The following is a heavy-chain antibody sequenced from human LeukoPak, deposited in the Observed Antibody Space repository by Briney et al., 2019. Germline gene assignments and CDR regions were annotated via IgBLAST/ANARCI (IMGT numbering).Heavy chain of an antibody. Sequence: GGSLRLSCAASGFTFSGYAMSWVRQAPGKGLEWVSTISGSGTSTYYADSVKGRFAISRDNSNNTLYLQMNSLRAEDTAIYYCAKGNSGCSSTSCYAGSLGYWGQGTQVTVSS. V-gene: IGHV3-23*01. D-gene: IGHD2-2*01. CDR3: AKGNSGCSSTSCYAGSLGY. J-gene: IGHJ4*02. CDR2: ISGSGTST. CDR1: GFTFSGYA.